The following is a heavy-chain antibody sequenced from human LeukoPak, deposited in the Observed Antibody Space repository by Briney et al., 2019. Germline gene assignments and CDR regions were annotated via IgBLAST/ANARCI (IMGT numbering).Heavy chain of an antibody. V-gene: IGHV1-69*13. D-gene: IGHD3-22*01. Sequence: GASAKVSCKASGGTFSSYAISWVRQAPGQGHEWMGGIIPIFGTANYAQKFQGRVTITADESTSTAYMELSSLRSEDTAVYYCARTDYYDSSGLQQYYFDYWGQGTLVTVSS. CDR3: ARTDYYDSSGLQQYYFDY. CDR1: GGTFSSYA. J-gene: IGHJ4*02. CDR2: IIPIFGTA.